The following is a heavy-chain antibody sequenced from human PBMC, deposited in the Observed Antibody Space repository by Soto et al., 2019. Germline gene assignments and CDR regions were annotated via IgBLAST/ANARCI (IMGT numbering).Heavy chain of an antibody. V-gene: IGHV3-23*01. CDR3: AKEEMAVVGMPFFDY. J-gene: IGHJ4*02. CDR1: GFTFSSYA. CDR2: ISGGGGSA. D-gene: IGHD6-13*01. Sequence: PGGSLRLSCAASGFTFSSYAMSWVRQTPGNGLEWVSGISGGGGSAYYVDSVKGRFTISRDNSKNMLYLQMNSLRGDDSAVYYCAKEEMAVVGMPFFDYWGQGALVTVSS.